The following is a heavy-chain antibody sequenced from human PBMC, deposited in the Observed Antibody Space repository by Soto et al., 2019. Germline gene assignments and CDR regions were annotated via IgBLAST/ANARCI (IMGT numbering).Heavy chain of an antibody. J-gene: IGHJ3*02. CDR2: IIPILGIA. Sequence: SVKVSCKASGGTFSSYTVIWVRQAPGQGLEWMGRIIPILGIANYAQKFQGRVTITADKSTSTAYMELSSLRSEDTAVYYCARRKMIAVAQDAFDIWGQGTMVTVSS. CDR1: GGTFSSYT. V-gene: IGHV1-69*02. D-gene: IGHD6-19*01. CDR3: ARRKMIAVAQDAFDI.